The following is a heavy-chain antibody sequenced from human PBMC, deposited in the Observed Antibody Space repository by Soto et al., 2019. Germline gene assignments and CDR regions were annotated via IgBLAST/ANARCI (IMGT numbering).Heavy chain of an antibody. V-gene: IGHV1-3*01. Sequence: PSVKVSCKASGYTFTSYAMHWVRQAPGQRLEWMGWINAGNGNTKYSQKFQGRVTITRDTFASTAYMELSSLRSEDTAVYYCARDSYDILTHYYYGMDVWGQRTTVTVSS. CDR3: ARDSYDILTHYYYGMDV. CDR2: INAGNGNT. J-gene: IGHJ6*02. D-gene: IGHD3-9*01. CDR1: GYTFTSYA.